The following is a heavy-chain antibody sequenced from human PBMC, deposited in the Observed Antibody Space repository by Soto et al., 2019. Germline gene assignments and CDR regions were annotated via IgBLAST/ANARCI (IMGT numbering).Heavy chain of an antibody. CDR2: ISAYNGNT. D-gene: IGHD6-6*01. CDR3: ARVRDSSSAGDY. Sequence: VSVKVSCKASGYTCTSYGISWVPQAPGQGLEWMGWISAYNGNTNYAQKLPGRVTMTTDTSTSTAYMELRSLRSDDTAVHHCARVRDSSSAGDYWGQGTLVTVSS. CDR1: GYTCTSYG. J-gene: IGHJ4*02. V-gene: IGHV1-18*01.